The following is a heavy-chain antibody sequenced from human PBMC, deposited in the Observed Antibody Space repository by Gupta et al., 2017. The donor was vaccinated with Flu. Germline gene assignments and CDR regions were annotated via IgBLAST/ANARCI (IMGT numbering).Heavy chain of an antibody. CDR3: ATSVDSAGND. D-gene: IGHD1-1*01. CDR2: IRQDGGAN. V-gene: IGHV3-7*01. Sequence: WVRQAAGSGLEWVGNIRQDGGANYYVDSVKGRFAITRDNAKNSLFWQVNSLGAEDTCVDYCATSVDSAGNDWGQGTLVTVSS. J-gene: IGHJ4*02.